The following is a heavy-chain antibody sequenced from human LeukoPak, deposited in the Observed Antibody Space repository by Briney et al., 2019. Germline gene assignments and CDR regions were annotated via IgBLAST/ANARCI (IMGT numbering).Heavy chain of an antibody. CDR3: ARSPVTSSTYNWFDP. V-gene: IGHV4-31*03. J-gene: IGHJ5*02. CDR1: GGSLSSGGYY. Sequence: SETLSLTCTVSGGSLSSGGYYWSWIRQHPGTGLEWIGYIYYSGSTYYNPSLKSRVTISVDTSKNQFSLKLCSVTAADTAVYYCARSPVTSSTYNWFDPWGQGTLVTVSS. D-gene: IGHD2/OR15-2a*01. CDR2: IYYSGST.